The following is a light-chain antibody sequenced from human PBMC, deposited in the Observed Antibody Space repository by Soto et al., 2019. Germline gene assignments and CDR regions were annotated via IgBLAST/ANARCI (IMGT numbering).Light chain of an antibody. Sequence: QLVLTQPRSVSASPGQSVTISCTGTSSDVGGYNYVSWYQQHPGKAPKLIIHDVTKRPSEVPGRFSGSKSGNTASLTISGLQPEDEADYYCCSYAGSSFLFGGGTKLTVL. J-gene: IGLJ2*01. CDR3: CSYAGSSFL. V-gene: IGLV2-11*01. CDR1: SSDVGGYNY. CDR2: DVT.